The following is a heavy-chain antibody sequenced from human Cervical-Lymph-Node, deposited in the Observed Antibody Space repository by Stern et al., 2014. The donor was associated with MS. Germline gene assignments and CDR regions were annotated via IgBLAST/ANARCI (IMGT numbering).Heavy chain of an antibody. CDR2: IHYTATT. J-gene: IGHJ4*02. V-gene: IGHV4-59*08. D-gene: IGHD4/OR15-4a*01. Sequence: QVQLQESGPGLVKPSETLSLTCTVSGDSISDFYWSWIRQPPGKKLEWIGYIHYTATTMYNPALKSRLTMALDTSRNQVPLMLPSVTAADTAVYYRARHKGASFDSWGQGALVTVSS. CDR1: GDSISDFY. CDR3: ARHKGASFDS.